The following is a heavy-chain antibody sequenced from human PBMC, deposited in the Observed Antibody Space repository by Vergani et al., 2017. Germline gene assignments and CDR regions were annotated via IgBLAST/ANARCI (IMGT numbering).Heavy chain of an antibody. Sequence: QVQLVQSGAEVKKPGSSVKVSCKASGGTFSSYTISWVRQATGQGLEWMGRIISILGIANYAQKFQGRVTITADKSTSTAYMELSSLRSEDTAVYYCARGRYCSSTSCYDYYDYGMDVWGQXP. CDR3: ARGRYCSSTSCYDYYDYGMDV. J-gene: IGHJ6*02. D-gene: IGHD2-2*01. V-gene: IGHV1-69*02. CDR2: IISILGIA. CDR1: GGTFSSYT.